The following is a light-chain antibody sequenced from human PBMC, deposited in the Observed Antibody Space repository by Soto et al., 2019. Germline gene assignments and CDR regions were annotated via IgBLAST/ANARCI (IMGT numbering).Light chain of an antibody. V-gene: IGKV1-5*01. CDR3: QQYNSYWP. CDR2: DAS. Sequence: IQMTQSPSTLSASVGARVTITCWASQSISSWLAWYQQKPGKAPKLLIYDASSLESGVPSRFSGSGSGTEFTLTISSLQPDDFATYYCQQYNSYWPFGQGTKV. J-gene: IGKJ1*01. CDR1: QSISSW.